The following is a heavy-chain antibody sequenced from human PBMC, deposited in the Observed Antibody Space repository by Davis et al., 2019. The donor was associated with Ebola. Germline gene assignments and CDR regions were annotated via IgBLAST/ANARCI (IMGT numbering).Heavy chain of an antibody. Sequence: MPSETLSLTCTVSGGSISSSSYYWGWIRQPPGKGLEWFGSIYYSGSTYYNPSLKSRVTISVDTSKNQFSLKLSSVTAGDTAVYYCARRSAEGDYWGQGTLVTVSS. CDR3: ARRSAEGDY. CDR1: GGSISSSSYY. J-gene: IGHJ4*02. V-gene: IGHV4-39*01. CDR2: IYYSGST.